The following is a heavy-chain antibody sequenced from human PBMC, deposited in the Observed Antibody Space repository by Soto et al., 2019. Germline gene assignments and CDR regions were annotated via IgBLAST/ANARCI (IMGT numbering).Heavy chain of an antibody. CDR3: AKGRGYCSGGSCRKDKGKNWFDP. J-gene: IGHJ5*02. CDR2: ISGSGGST. V-gene: IGHV3-23*01. D-gene: IGHD2-15*01. Sequence: GGSLRLSCAASGFTFSSYAMSWVRQAPGKGLEWVSAISGSGGSTCYADSVKGRFTISRDNSKATPYLQRNSLRAEDTAVDYCAKGRGYCSGGSCRKDKGKNWFDPSGQGTLGTVSS. CDR1: GFTFSSYA.